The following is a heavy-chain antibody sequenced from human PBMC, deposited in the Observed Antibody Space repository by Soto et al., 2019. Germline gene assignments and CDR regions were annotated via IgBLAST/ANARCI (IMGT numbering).Heavy chain of an antibody. V-gene: IGHV4-34*01. D-gene: IGHD3-3*01. Sequence: QVQLQQWGAGLLKPSETLSLTCAVYGGSFSGYYWSWIRQPPGKGLEWIGEINHSGSTNYNPSLKSRVTISVDTSKTQSSRKLSFVTAADRAGYYGARVKAILGGVNFDYGGKGTLVTVSS. CDR2: INHSGST. CDR3: ARVKAILGGVNFDY. J-gene: IGHJ4*02. CDR1: GGSFSGYY.